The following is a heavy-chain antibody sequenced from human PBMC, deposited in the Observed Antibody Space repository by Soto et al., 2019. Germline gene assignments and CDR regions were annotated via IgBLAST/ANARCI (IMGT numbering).Heavy chain of an antibody. D-gene: IGHD6-13*01. V-gene: IGHV3-33*06. J-gene: IGHJ4*02. CDR1: GVTFSSYG. CDR3: AKDQGSSWYEIDY. Sequence: PGGPMRLSWAAAGVTFSSYGMHWVRQAPGKGLEWVAVIWYDGSNKYYADSVKGRFTISRDNSKNTLYLQMNSLRAEDTAVYYCAKDQGSSWYEIDYWGQGTLVTVSS. CDR2: IWYDGSNK.